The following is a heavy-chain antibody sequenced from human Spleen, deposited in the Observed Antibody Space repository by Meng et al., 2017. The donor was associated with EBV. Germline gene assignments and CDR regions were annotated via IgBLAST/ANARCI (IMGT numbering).Heavy chain of an antibody. D-gene: IGHD3-10*01. CDR1: GFTFTGYV. Sequence: QGQLVQSGAGVKKPGASVKVSCKASGFTFTGYVISWVRQAPGQGLEWMGWITVYSGDTNYAQNFQDRVTMTTDTSTNTAYLELRSLRSDDTAVYYCARDYGSFTDSWGQGTLVTVSS. J-gene: IGHJ4*02. V-gene: IGHV1-18*01. CDR3: ARDYGSFTDS. CDR2: ITVYSGDT.